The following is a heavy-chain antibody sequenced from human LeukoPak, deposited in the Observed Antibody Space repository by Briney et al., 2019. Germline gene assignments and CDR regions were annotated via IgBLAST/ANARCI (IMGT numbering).Heavy chain of an antibody. CDR2: ISSSSSYI. D-gene: IGHD2-15*01. V-gene: IGHV3-21*04. CDR3: AKAPDIVVVVAASFFDY. CDR1: GFTFSSYS. Sequence: GSLRLSCAASGFTFSSYSMNWVRQAPGKGLEWVSSISSSSSYIYYADSVKGRFTISRDNSKNTLYLQMNSLRAEDTAVYYCAKAPDIVVVVAASFFDYWGQGTLVTVSS. J-gene: IGHJ4*02.